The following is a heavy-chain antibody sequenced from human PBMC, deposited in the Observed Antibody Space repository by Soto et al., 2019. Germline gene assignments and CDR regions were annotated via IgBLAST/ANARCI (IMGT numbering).Heavy chain of an antibody. Sequence: QVQLQESGPGLVKPSQTLSLTCTVSGGSISSGGYYWSWIRQHPGKGLEWIGYIYYSGSTYYNPSLKIRVTISVDTSKNQFSLKLSSVTAADTAVYYCARTYYYDSSGYGGFDYWGQGTLVTVSS. D-gene: IGHD3-22*01. CDR2: IYYSGST. J-gene: IGHJ4*02. CDR1: GGSISSGGYY. CDR3: ARTYYYDSSGYGGFDY. V-gene: IGHV4-31*03.